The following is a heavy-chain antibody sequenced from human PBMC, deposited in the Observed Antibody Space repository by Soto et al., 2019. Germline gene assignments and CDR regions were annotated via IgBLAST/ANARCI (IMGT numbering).Heavy chain of an antibody. Sequence: PVGSLRLSCAASGFTFSSYGMHLVRQAPGKGLEWVALISFDGSNTYYADSVKGRFTISRDNSQNTLYLQMHSLRAEDTSLYYCGAGQFFSDYWGQGALVTVSS. CDR2: ISFDGSNT. CDR1: GFTFSSYG. J-gene: IGHJ4*02. D-gene: IGHD6-19*01. V-gene: IGHV3-30*03. CDR3: GAGQFFSDY.